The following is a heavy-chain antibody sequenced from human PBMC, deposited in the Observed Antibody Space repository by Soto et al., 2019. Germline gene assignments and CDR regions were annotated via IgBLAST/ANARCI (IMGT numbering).Heavy chain of an antibody. D-gene: IGHD2-21*02. J-gene: IGHJ4*02. V-gene: IGHV3-13*01. CDR1: GFTFSSYD. CDR2: IGTAGDT. Sequence: EVQLVESGGGLVQPGGSLRLSCAASGFTFSSYDMHWVRQATGKGLEWVSAIGTAGDTYYPGSVKGRFTISRDNAKNSLYLQMNSLRAEDTAVYYCARRAYCGGDCYRAYFDYWGQGTLVTVSS. CDR3: ARRAYCGGDCYRAYFDY.